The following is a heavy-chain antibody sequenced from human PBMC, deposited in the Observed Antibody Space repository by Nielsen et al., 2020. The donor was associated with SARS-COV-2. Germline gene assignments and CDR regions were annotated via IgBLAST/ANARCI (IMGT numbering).Heavy chain of an antibody. CDR2: IYYTGST. CDR1: GGSISGGSYY. D-gene: IGHD5-18*01. Sequence: SETLSLTCTVSGGSISGGSYYWGWMRQAPGKGREWIANIYYTGSTYYNPSLKSRVTISVDRSKDQFSLKLTSVTAADTAVYYCASWTPYSYPRGRWFDPWGQGTLVTVSS. J-gene: IGHJ5*02. CDR3: ASWTPYSYPRGRWFDP. V-gene: IGHV4-39*01.